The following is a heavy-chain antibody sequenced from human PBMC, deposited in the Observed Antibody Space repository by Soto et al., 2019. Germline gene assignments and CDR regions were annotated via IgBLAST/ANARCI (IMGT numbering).Heavy chain of an antibody. Sequence: QVQLHQWGAGLLKPSETLSLACSIYSGSFSGYYWSWIRQPPGKGLEWIGEISQSGNTNYSPSLTSRGSISIDTSKKQFSLNLASVSAADTAVYYCARAPKVSGSSQTRPDFWGQGTLVTVSS. V-gene: IGHV4-34*01. CDR2: ISQSGNT. D-gene: IGHD6-6*01. CDR3: ARAPKVSGSSQTRPDF. CDR1: SGSFSGYY. J-gene: IGHJ4*02.